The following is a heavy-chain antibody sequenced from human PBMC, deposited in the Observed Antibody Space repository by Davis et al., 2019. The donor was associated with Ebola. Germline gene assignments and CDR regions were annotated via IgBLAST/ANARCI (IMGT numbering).Heavy chain of an antibody. CDR1: GFTFSSYG. J-gene: IGHJ6*02. D-gene: IGHD2-15*01. Sequence: GESLKISCAASGFTFSSYGMHWVRQAPGKGLEWVAVIWYDGSNKYYADSVKGRFTISRDNSKNTLYLQMNSLRAEDTAVYYCARAGGSCSGGSCYQSYYYYYGMDVWGQGTTVTVSS. V-gene: IGHV3-33*01. CDR3: ARAGGSCSGGSCYQSYYYYYGMDV. CDR2: IWYDGSNK.